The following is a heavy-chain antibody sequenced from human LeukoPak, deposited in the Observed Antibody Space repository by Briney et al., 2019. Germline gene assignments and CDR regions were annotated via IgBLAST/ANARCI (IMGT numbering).Heavy chain of an antibody. D-gene: IGHD5-24*01. Sequence: GGSLRLSCVVPGLTFKDYYMSWIRQAPGKGLEWVSYITTSGRSVYVADSLRGRFTISRDNANNSLFLHMNNVTVDDTAMYYCARGRDGYTYWGRGTLVTVSS. CDR1: GLTFKDYY. CDR3: ARGRDGYTY. V-gene: IGHV3-11*01. CDR2: ITTSGRSV. J-gene: IGHJ4*02.